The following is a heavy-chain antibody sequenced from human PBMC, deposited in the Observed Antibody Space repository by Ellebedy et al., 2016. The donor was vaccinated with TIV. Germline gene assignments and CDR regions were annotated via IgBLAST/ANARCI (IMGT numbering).Heavy chain of an antibody. CDR1: GGSFSGYY. Sequence: SQTLSLTXPVYGGSFSGYYWSWIRQPPGKGLEWIGEINHSGSTNYNPSLKSRVTISVDTSKNQFSLKLSSVTAADTAVYYCARAPGYSSSWYDYWGQGTLVTVSS. CDR2: INHSGST. V-gene: IGHV4-34*01. J-gene: IGHJ4*02. D-gene: IGHD6-13*01. CDR3: ARAPGYSSSWYDY.